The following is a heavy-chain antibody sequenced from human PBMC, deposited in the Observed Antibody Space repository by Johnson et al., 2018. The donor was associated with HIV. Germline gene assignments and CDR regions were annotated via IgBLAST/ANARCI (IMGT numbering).Heavy chain of an antibody. CDR2: ISYDGSNK. V-gene: IGHV3-30*14. D-gene: IGHD4-17*01. CDR1: GFTFSSYA. Sequence: QVQLVESGGGVVQPGRSLRLSCAASGFTFSSYAIHWVRQAPGKGLEWVAVISYDGSNKYYADSVKGRFTISRDNSKNTLYLQMNSLRAEDTAVYYCATLGGTVTTRAIAQPQDAFDIWGQGTMVTVSS. CDR3: ATLGGTVTTRAIAQPQDAFDI. J-gene: IGHJ3*02.